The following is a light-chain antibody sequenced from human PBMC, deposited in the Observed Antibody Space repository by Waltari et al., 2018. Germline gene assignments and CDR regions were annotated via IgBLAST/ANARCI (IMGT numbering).Light chain of an antibody. V-gene: IGKV3-11*01. J-gene: IGKJ4*01. CDR2: DAS. Sequence: EIVLTQSPATLSLSPGARATLSCRASQSVSSYLAWYQQKPGQAPRLLIYDASNRATGIPARFSGSGSGTDFTLTISSLDPEDFAVYYCQQRSNWPPGPLTFGGGTKVEIK. CDR3: QQRSNWPPGPLT. CDR1: QSVSSY.